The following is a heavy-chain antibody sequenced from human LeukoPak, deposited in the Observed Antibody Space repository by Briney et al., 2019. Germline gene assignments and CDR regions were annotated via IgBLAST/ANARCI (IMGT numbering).Heavy chain of an antibody. CDR2: IKQDGSEK. CDR3: ARDFQASFSGWYERTFYYYYYMDV. J-gene: IGHJ6*03. D-gene: IGHD6-19*01. V-gene: IGHV3-7*01. Sequence: PGGSLRLSCAASGFTFSSYWMSWVRQAPGKGLEWVANIKQDGSEKYYVDSVKGRFTISRDNAKNSLYLQMNSLRAEDTAVYYCARDFQASFSGWYERTFYYYYYMDVWGKGTTVTVSS. CDR1: GFTFSSYW.